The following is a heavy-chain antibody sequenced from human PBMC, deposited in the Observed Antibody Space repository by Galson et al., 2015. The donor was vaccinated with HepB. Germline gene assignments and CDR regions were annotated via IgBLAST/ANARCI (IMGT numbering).Heavy chain of an antibody. CDR2: ISSSSSYI. Sequence: SLRLSCAASGFTFSSYSMNWVRQAPGKGLEWVSSISSSSSYIYYADSVKGRFTISRDNAKNSLYLQMNSLRAEDTAVYYCARDTQSRDGYNFGAFDIWGQGTMVTVSS. D-gene: IGHD5-24*01. CDR1: GFTFSSYS. CDR3: ARDTQSRDGYNFGAFDI. V-gene: IGHV3-21*01. J-gene: IGHJ3*02.